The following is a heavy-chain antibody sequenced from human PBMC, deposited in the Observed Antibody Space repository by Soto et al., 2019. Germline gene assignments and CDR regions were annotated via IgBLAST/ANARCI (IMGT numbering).Heavy chain of an antibody. V-gene: IGHV3-74*01. CDR2: INSDGSST. J-gene: IGHJ5*02. CDR1: GFTFSSYW. Sequence: EVQLVESGGGLVQPGGSLRLSCAASGFTFSSYWMHWVRQAPGKGLVWVSRINSDGSSTSYADSVKGRFTISRDNAKNTLYLQMNSLRAEDTAVYYGARVTYGYYDWFDPWGQGTLVTVSS. CDR3: ARVTYGYYDWFDP. D-gene: IGHD3-22*01.